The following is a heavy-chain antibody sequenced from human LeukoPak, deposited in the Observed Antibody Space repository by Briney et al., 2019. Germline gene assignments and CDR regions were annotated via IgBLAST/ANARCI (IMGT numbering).Heavy chain of an antibody. CDR2: IKSKTDGGTT. CDR1: GFTFSNAW. V-gene: IGHV3-15*01. CDR3: TTGPPIFYSTNIFANYYMDV. Sequence: GGSLRLSCAASGFTFSNAWMSWVRQAPGKGLEWVGRIKSKTDGGTTDYAAPVKGRFTISRDDSKNTLYLQMNSLKTEDTAVYYCTTGPPIFYSTNIFANYYMDVWGKGTTVTVSS. D-gene: IGHD3-3*01. J-gene: IGHJ6*03.